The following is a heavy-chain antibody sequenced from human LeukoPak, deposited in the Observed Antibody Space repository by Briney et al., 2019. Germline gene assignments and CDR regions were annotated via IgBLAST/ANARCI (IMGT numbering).Heavy chain of an antibody. D-gene: IGHD7-27*01. V-gene: IGHV3-23*01. J-gene: IGHJ3*02. CDR1: GFTFSSYD. Sequence: SGGSLRLSCAASGFTFSSYDMSWIRQDPGKGLEWVSEISGSDESTKYVDSVKGRFTISRDNSKNTLYLLLNSLRVDDTAVYYCANRRLGRGAFDIWGQGTMVTVSS. CDR2: ISGSDEST. CDR3: ANRRLGRGAFDI.